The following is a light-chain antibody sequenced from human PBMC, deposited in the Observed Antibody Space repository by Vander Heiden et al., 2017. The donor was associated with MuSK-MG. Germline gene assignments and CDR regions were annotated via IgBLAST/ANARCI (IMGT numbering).Light chain of an antibody. V-gene: IGKV1-39*01. CDR1: QSISSY. J-gene: IGKJ4*01. CDR2: AAS. CDR3: QQGDRIPLA. Sequence: DIQLPQSPSSLSASVGDSVTITFRPSQSISSYLNWYQLKPGKAPKLLIYAASTLQSGIPSRFSGRGSGTEFTLTISILQPEDFATYYCQQGDRIPLACGGGTKVEIK.